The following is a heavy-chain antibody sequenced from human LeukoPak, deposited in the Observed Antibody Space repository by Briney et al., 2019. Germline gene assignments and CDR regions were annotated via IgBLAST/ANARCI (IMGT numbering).Heavy chain of an antibody. CDR3: AGLTGYLLFDY. CDR1: GGSFSGYY. CDR2: INHSGST. D-gene: IGHD3-9*01. J-gene: IGHJ4*02. Sequence: SETLPLTCAVYGGSFSGYYWSWIRQPPGKGLEWIGEINHSGSTNYNPSLKSRVTISVDTSKNQFSLKLSSVTAADTAVYYCAGLTGYLLFDYWGQGTLVTVSS. V-gene: IGHV4-34*01.